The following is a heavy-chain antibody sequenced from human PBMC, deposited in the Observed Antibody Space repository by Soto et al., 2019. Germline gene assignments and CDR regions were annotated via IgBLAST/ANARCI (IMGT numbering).Heavy chain of an antibody. CDR1: GFTFSNAW. CDR3: WAVVEWLSSNWFDP. D-gene: IGHD3-3*01. V-gene: IGHV3-15*01. CDR2: IKSKTDGGTT. J-gene: IGHJ5*02. Sequence: PGGSLRLSCAASGFTFSNAWMSWARQAPGKGLEWVGRIKSKTDGGTTDYAAPVKGRFTISRDGSKNTLYLQMNSLKTEDTAVYYCWAVVEWLSSNWFDPWGQGTLVTVSS.